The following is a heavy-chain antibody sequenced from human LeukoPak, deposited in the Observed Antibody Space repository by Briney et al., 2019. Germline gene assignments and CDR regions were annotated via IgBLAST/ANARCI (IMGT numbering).Heavy chain of an antibody. J-gene: IGHJ5*02. CDR2: INPNSGGT. Sequence: GASVKVSFKASGYTFTGYYMHWVRQAPGQGLELMGWINPNSGGTNYAQKFQGRVTMTRDTSISTAYMELSRLRSDDTAVYYCARERGGSYNWFDPWGQGTLVTVSS. CDR1: GYTFTGYY. CDR3: ARERGGSYNWFDP. V-gene: IGHV1-2*02. D-gene: IGHD1-26*01.